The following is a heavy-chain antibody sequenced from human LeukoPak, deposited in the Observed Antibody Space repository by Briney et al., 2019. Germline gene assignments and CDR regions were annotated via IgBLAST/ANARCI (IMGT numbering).Heavy chain of an antibody. Sequence: ASVKVSCKASGYTFTSYDLYWVRPATGQGVEWMGWMNPNSGNTRYAQKLQGRVSPATDTSISTAYMELSSLTSEDTAVYYCARGGGYCSGGSCPYYFDYWGQGTLVTVSS. J-gene: IGHJ4*02. V-gene: IGHV1-8*01. CDR1: GYTFTSYD. CDR3: ARGGGYCSGGSCPYYFDY. D-gene: IGHD2-15*01. CDR2: MNPNSGNT.